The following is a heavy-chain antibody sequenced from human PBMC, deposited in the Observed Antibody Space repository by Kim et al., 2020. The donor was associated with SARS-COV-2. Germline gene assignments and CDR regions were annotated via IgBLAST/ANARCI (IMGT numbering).Heavy chain of an antibody. D-gene: IGHD3-22*01. Sequence: GGSLRLSCTASGFTFGDYAMSWFRQAPGKGLEWVGFIRSKAYGGTTEYAASVKGRFTISRDDSKSIAYLQMNSLKTEDTAVYYCTRVWLYYYDSSGQPGAFDIWGQGTMVTVSS. CDR3: TRVWLYYYDSSGQPGAFDI. CDR2: IRSKAYGGTT. V-gene: IGHV3-49*03. CDR1: GFTFGDYA. J-gene: IGHJ3*02.